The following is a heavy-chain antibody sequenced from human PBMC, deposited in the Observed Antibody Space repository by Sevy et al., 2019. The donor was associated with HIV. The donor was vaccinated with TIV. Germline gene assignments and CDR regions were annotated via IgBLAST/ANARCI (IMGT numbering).Heavy chain of an antibody. Sequence: GGSLRLSCAASGFRFSGYWMNWVRQAPGKGLEWVANIKQDGNQTYYVDSVKGRFTISRDNAKKLLYLQMNSLRVEDTAVYYCARDPEWGSSWPVRAFDLWGQGTMVTVSS. V-gene: IGHV3-7*01. CDR3: ARDPEWGSSWPVRAFDL. CDR1: GFRFSGYW. D-gene: IGHD6-13*01. J-gene: IGHJ3*01. CDR2: IKQDGNQT.